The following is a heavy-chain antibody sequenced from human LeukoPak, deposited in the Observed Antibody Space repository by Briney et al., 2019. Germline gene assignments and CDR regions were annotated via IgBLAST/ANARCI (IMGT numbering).Heavy chain of an antibody. Sequence: SETLSLTCTVSGGSISSYYWSWIRQPPGKGLEWIGYIYYSGSTNYNPSLTSRVTISVDTSKNQFSLKLSSVTAADTAVYYCVSRILKDRADYYYYYYMDVWGKGTTVTVSS. J-gene: IGHJ6*03. CDR1: GGSISSYY. CDR2: IYYSGST. D-gene: IGHD3-16*01. CDR3: VSRILKDRADYYYYYYMDV. V-gene: IGHV4-59*08.